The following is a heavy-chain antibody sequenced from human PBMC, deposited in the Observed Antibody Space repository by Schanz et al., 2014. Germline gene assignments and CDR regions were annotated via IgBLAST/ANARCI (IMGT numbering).Heavy chain of an antibody. V-gene: IGHV1-69*02. CDR1: GGTFSSFG. Sequence: VQLEQSGAEVKKPGSSVKVSCKASGGTFSSFGINWVRQAPGQGLEWMGWIIPILGIANYAQKFQGRVTITADKSINETSMELSSLGAEDTAVYYCTRLRRTDPNGFDVWGQGTLVTVSS. J-gene: IGHJ5*02. CDR3: TRLRRTDPNGFDV. D-gene: IGHD2-8*02. CDR2: IIPILGIA.